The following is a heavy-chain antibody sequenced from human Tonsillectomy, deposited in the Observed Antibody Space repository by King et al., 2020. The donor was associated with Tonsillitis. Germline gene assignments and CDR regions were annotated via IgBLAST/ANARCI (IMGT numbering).Heavy chain of an antibody. V-gene: IGHV3-74*01. CDR1: GFTLSRHW. CDR3: ASETGKGY. Sequence: VQLVESGGGLVQPGGSLRLSCAAYGFTLSRHWMHWVRQASGKGLVWLSGITGDGGILNYADHVKGRFTISRDTARNTLYLQMNSLRAEDTAVYYCASETGKGYWGQGTLVTVSS. CDR2: ITGDGGIL. D-gene: IGHD7-27*01. J-gene: IGHJ4*02.